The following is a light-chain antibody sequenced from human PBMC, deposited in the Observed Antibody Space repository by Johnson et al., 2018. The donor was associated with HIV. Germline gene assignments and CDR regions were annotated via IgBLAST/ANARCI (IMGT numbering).Light chain of an antibody. Sequence: HSVLTQPPSVSAAPGQKVTISCSGSSSNIGNNYVSWYQQLPGTAPKLLIYDNNKRPSGNPDRFSGSKSGTSATLGINGLRTGDEAEYYCGTWDSSLSAHYVFGTGTKVTVL. V-gene: IGLV1-51*01. CDR3: GTWDSSLSAHYV. J-gene: IGLJ1*01. CDR1: SSNIGNNY. CDR2: DNN.